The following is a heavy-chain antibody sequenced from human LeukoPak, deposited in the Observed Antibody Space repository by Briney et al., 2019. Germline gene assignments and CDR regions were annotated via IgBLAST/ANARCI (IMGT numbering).Heavy chain of an antibody. Sequence: PSETLSLTCTVSGGSISSYYRSWIRQPPGKGLEWIGYIYYSGSTNYNPSLKSRVTISVDTSKNQFSLKLSSVTAADTAVYYCARGTTYYDFWSGYSNWFDPWGQGTLVTVSS. CDR1: GGSISSYY. D-gene: IGHD3-3*01. CDR2: IYYSGST. CDR3: ARGTTYYDFWSGYSNWFDP. J-gene: IGHJ5*02. V-gene: IGHV4-59*01.